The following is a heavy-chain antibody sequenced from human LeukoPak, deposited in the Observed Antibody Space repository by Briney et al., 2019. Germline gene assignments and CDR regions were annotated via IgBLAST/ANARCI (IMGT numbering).Heavy chain of an antibody. J-gene: IGHJ6*02. CDR2: INPNSGGT. CDR3: ARRIAARPSYYFYGMDV. Sequence: ASVKVFFKGSGYTFTDYYMNCVRQAPGQGLEWMGWINPNSGGTNYSQKLQGRVTMTRDTSISTAYMELSRLRSDDTAVYYCARRIAARPSYYFYGMDVWGQGSTVTVSS. D-gene: IGHD6-6*01. CDR1: GYTFTDYY. V-gene: IGHV1-2*02.